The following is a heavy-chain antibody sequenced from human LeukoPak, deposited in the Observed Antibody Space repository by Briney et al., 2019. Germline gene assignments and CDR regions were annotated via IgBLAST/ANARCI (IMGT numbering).Heavy chain of an antibody. CDR2: ISGSGDST. D-gene: IGHD3-10*01. V-gene: IGHV3-23*01. CDR1: GFSFTTYW. CDR3: AKGWAVSSKSITMVRGTRRYYYYMDV. Sequence: PGGSLRLSCGASGFSFTTYWMGWVRQAPGKGLEWVSTISGSGDSTYYADSVKGRFTISRDNSKNTLYLQMNSLRAEDTAVYYCAKGWAVSSKSITMVRGTRRYYYYMDVWGKGTTVTISS. J-gene: IGHJ6*03.